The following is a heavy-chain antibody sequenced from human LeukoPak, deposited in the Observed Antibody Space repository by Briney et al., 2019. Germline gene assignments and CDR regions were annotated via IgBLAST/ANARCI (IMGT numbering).Heavy chain of an antibody. V-gene: IGHV1-46*01. CDR1: GYTFTSYY. Sequence: ASVKVSCKASGYTFTSYYMHWVRQAPGQGLEWMGIINPSGGSTSYAQKFQGRVTMTRDMSTSTVYMELRSLRSDGTAVYYCARDGCSGGSCFGDYWGQGTLVTVSS. CDR2: INPSGGST. D-gene: IGHD2-15*01. CDR3: ARDGCSGGSCFGDY. J-gene: IGHJ4*02.